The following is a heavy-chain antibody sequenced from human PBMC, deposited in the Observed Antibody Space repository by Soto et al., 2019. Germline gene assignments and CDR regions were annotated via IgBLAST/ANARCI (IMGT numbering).Heavy chain of an antibody. D-gene: IGHD3-3*01. CDR3: ARGGLYYDFWSGYYKKTSGWFDP. CDR1: GFTFSSYG. J-gene: IGHJ5*02. CDR2: IWYDGSNK. Sequence: QVQLVESGGGVVQPGRSLRLSCAASGFTFSSYGMHWVRQAPGKGLEWVAVIWYDGSNKYYADSVKGRFTISRDNSKNTLYLQMNSLRAEDTAVYYCARGGLYYDFWSGYYKKTSGWFDPWGQGTLVTVSS. V-gene: IGHV3-30*19.